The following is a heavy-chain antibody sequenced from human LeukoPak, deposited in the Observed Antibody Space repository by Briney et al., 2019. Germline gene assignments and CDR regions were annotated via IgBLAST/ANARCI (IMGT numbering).Heavy chain of an antibody. J-gene: IGHJ4*02. CDR2: IIPIFGTA. CDR1: GYTFTSYG. D-gene: IGHD3-3*01. CDR3: ASSMTIFGVGRGTYFDY. V-gene: IGHV1-69*05. Sequence: ASVKVSCKASGYTFTSYGISWVRQAPGQGLEWMGGIIPIFGTANYAQKFQGRVTITTDESTSTAYMELSSLRSEDTAVYYCASSMTIFGVGRGTYFDYWGQGTLVAVSS.